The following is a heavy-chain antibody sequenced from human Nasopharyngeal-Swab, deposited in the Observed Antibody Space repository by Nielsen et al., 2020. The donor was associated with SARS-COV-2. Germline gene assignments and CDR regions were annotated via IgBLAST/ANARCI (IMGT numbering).Heavy chain of an antibody. CDR2: IYPGDSDT. CDR3: TRHLRRGGDSGGDWFDP. D-gene: IGHD2-21*01. Sequence: GESMKISWKGSGYSFTSYWIGWVRQMPGKGLEWMGIIYPGDSDTRYSPSFQGQVTISADKSISTAYLQWSSLKASDTAMYYCTRHLRRGGDSGGDWFDPWGQGTLVTVSS. CDR1: GYSFTSYW. V-gene: IGHV5-51*01. J-gene: IGHJ5*02.